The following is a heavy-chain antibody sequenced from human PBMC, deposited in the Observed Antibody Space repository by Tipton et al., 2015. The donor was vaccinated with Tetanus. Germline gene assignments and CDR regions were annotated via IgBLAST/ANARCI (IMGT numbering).Heavy chain of an antibody. D-gene: IGHD4-23*01. J-gene: IGHJ4*02. V-gene: IGHV3-23*01. CDR3: AREMGSGGFDY. CDR2: ISGSGGSA. CDR1: GFTFSSYA. Sequence: SLRLSCAASGFTFSSYAMSWVRQAPGKGLEWVSAISGSGGSAYYADSVKGRFTISRDNAKNSLYLQMNSLRAEDTAAYYCAREMGSGGFDYWGQGTLVTVSS.